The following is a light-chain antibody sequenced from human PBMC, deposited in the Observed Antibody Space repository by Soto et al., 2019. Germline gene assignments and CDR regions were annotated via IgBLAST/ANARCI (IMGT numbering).Light chain of an antibody. CDR1: QGVSNY. Sequence: RERASHSRRACQGVSNYLAWYQQKPGQAPKLLIYDASNRATGIPARFSGSGPGTDFTLNISSVEAEDLGVYYCQQRGHRHPITNAQQTRL. CDR2: DAS. V-gene: IGKV3D-11*01. J-gene: IGKJ5*01. CDR3: QQRGHRHPIT.